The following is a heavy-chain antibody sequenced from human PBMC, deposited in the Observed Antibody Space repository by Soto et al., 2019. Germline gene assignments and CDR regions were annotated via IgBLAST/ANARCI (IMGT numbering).Heavy chain of an antibody. CDR2: IRNSGSTI. V-gene: IGHV3-48*02. J-gene: IGHJ3*02. CDR1: GFTFSHYS. D-gene: IGHD3-10*01. Sequence: GSLRLSCAASGFTFSHYSMNWVREAPGKGLEWVSYIRNSGSTIYYADSVKGRFTISRDSAKNSLYLQMTSLRDEDTAVYYCARYYNYAFDIWGQGTMVTVSS. CDR3: ARYYNYAFDI.